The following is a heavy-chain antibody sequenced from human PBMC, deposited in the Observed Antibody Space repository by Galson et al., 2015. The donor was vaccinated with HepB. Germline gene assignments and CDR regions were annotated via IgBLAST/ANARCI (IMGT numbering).Heavy chain of an antibody. D-gene: IGHD1-26*01. J-gene: IGHJ3*02. V-gene: IGHV3-30-3*01. CDR3: VRDVSGSFAFGI. CDR2: ISHDGSNK. CDR1: GFTLSSYV. Sequence: SLRLSCAASGFTLSSYVMHWVRQAPGKGLEWVALISHDGSNKYYGDSVRGRFTISRDTSKNTLYLQMNNLRAEDTAVYYCVRDVSGSFAFGIWGQGTMVTVSS.